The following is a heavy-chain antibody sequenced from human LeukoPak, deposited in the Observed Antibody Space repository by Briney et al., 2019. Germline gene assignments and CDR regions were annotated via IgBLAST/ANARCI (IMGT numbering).Heavy chain of an antibody. CDR3: ERVQLGSLSGRDAFDI. J-gene: IGHJ3*02. CDR2: LRAYNGNT. Sequence: ASVKVSCKASGSTFTSYGISWVRQPPGQGMGWMGGLRAYNGNTNYAQKVQGIVTMTTDTSTSTAYMVLRSLRSDDTAVYYGERVQLGSLSGRDAFDIWGQGTMVTVSS. CDR1: GSTFTSYG. D-gene: IGHD3-9*01. V-gene: IGHV1-18*01.